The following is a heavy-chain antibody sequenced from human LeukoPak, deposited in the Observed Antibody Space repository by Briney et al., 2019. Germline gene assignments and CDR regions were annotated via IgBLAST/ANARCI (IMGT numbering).Heavy chain of an antibody. Sequence: SDTLSLTCSVSGGSLRSSFRHWIRQPPGKGLAGIGNIEGSESTTYGPSLKSRVTISLDTSRNQFSLKLSSVTAADTAVYYCARQEDPYRDYSSYFYSGLDVWGQGTTVTVSS. CDR1: GGSLRSSF. J-gene: IGHJ6*02. V-gene: IGHV4-59*08. CDR3: ARQEDPYRDYSSYFYSGLDV. CDR2: IEGSEST. D-gene: IGHD4-17*01.